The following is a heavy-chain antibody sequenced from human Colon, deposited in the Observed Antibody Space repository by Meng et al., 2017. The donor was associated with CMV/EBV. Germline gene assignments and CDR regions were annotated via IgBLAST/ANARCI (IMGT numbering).Heavy chain of an antibody. Sequence: GESLKISCAASGFIFSSYWMSWVRQAPGKGLEWVSVLYSDGATFVDYTSYADSVRGRFTISRDNSNNILYLQMDSLRADDTAVYYCASHTHYAGNPPGTHNCWGQGTLVTVSS. D-gene: IGHD1-14*01. J-gene: IGHJ4*02. CDR2: LYSDGATFVDYT. V-gene: IGHV3-53*01. CDR1: GFIFSSYW. CDR3: ASHTHYAGNPPGTHNC.